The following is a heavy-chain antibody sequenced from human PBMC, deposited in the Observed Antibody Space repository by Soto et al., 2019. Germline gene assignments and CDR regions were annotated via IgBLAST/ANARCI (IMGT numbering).Heavy chain of an antibody. Sequence: ASVKVSCKASGYTFTSYGISWVRQAPGQGLEWMGWISAYNGNTNYAQKLQGRVTMTTDTSTSTAYMELRSLRSDDTAVYYCVVLRDYGDSYDYYYYMDVWGKGTTVTVSS. V-gene: IGHV1-18*01. CDR1: GYTFTSYG. J-gene: IGHJ6*03. CDR3: VVLRDYGDSYDYYYYMDV. CDR2: ISAYNGNT. D-gene: IGHD4-17*01.